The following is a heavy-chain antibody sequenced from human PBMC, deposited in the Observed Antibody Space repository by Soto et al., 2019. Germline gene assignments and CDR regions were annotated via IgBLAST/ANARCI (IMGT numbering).Heavy chain of an antibody. V-gene: IGHV1-69*06. CDR2: IIPSFGTT. CDR3: AGYNWNERGMDV. Sequence: QVQLVQSGAEMKKPGSSVKVSCKASRGAFSNYAVSWVRQAPGQGLEWMGGIIPSFGTTNYAQKFQGRVTITAERSTSTAYMELSSLRSEDTAVYYSAGYNWNERGMDVWGQGTTVTVSS. J-gene: IGHJ6*01. D-gene: IGHD1-20*01. CDR1: RGAFSNYA.